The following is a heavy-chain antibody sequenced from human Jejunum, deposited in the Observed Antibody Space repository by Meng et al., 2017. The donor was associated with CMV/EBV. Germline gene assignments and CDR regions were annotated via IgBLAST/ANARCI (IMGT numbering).Heavy chain of an antibody. CDR1: ISSGDYY. CDR2: IYYSGRT. Sequence: ISSGDYYWSWIRQPPGKGLEWIGFIYYSGRTYYNPSLKSRITISVDTSKNQFSLRLSSVTAADTAVYYCARTQDCTRTSCYTGFDPWGQGTLVTVSS. J-gene: IGHJ5*02. V-gene: IGHV4-30-4*08. CDR3: ARTQDCTRTSCYTGFDP. D-gene: IGHD2-2*01.